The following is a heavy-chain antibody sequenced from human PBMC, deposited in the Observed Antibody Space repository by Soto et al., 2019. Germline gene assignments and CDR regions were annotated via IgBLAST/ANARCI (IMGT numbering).Heavy chain of an antibody. CDR1: GASIRSTDW. V-gene: IGHV4-4*02. J-gene: IGHJ6*02. CDR3: ARTLYTSGSRMDV. CDR2: VSETGGT. D-gene: IGHD3-10*01. Sequence: QVQLQESGPGLVKPSGTLSLTCAVSGASIRSTDWWSWVRQSPGKGLEWLGEVSETGGTHYNPSLHSRVTMSVDKSNNQFSLSLNSVTDADAAVYYCARTLYTSGSRMDVWGQGTTVTVSS.